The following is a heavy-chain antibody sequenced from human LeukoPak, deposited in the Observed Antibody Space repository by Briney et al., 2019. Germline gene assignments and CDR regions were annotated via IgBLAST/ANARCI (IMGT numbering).Heavy chain of an antibody. CDR1: GGTFSSYA. D-gene: IGHD3-22*01. Sequence: SVKVSCKASGGTFSSYAISWVRQAPGQGLEWMGGIIPIFGTANYAQKFQGRVTIIADESTSTAYMELSSLRSEDTAVYYCASGSSGYGYYYYMDVWGKGTTVTVSS. CDR3: ASGSSGYGYYYYMDV. V-gene: IGHV1-69*01. J-gene: IGHJ6*03. CDR2: IIPIFGTA.